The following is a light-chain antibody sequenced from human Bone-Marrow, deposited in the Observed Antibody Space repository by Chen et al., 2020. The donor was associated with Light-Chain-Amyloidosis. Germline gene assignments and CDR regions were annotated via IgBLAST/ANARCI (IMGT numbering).Light chain of an antibody. CDR3: QSADSSGTYEVI. V-gene: IGLV3-25*03. Sequence: SYELTQPPSVSVSPGQTSRITCSGDDLPTKYAYWYQQKPVQAPVLVIHRDTERPSGISERFSGSSSGTTATLTISGVQAEDEDDYHCQSADSSGTYEVIFGGGTKLTVL. CDR2: RDT. J-gene: IGLJ2*01. CDR1: DLPTKY.